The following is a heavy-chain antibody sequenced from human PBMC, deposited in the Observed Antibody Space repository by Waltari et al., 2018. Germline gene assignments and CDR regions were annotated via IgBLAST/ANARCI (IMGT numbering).Heavy chain of an antibody. CDR1: GFTFSSYW. Sequence: EVQLVESGGGLVQPGGSLRLSCAASGFTFSSYWMHWVRQAPGKGLVSLSNINMDGSITRYADSVKGRFTISRDNAENTLFLQMHSLRAEDTAVYYCVMYSSSFLGDCWGQGTLVTVSS. D-gene: IGHD6-19*01. J-gene: IGHJ4*02. V-gene: IGHV3-74*01. CDR2: INMDGSIT. CDR3: VMYSSSFLGDC.